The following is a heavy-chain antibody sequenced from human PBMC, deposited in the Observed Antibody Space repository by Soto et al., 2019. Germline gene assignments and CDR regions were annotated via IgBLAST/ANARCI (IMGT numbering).Heavy chain of an antibody. CDR3: ARGVFMTTVTTLGY. CDR1: GYTFTSYA. Sequence: ASVKVSCKASGYTFTSYAMHWVRQAPGQRLEWMGWINAGNGNTKYSQKFQGRVTITRDTSASTAYMELSSLRSEDTAVYYCARGVFMTTVTTLGYWGQGTLVTVSS. CDR2: INAGNGNT. D-gene: IGHD4-17*01. J-gene: IGHJ4*02. V-gene: IGHV1-3*01.